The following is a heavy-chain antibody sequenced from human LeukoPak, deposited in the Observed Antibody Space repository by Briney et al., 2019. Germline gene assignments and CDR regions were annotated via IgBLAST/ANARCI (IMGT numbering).Heavy chain of an antibody. CDR3: ASYLYWWSDLGY. CDR1: GFTFSSNW. D-gene: IGHD2-8*02. Sequence: GGSLRLSCAASGFTFSSNWMCWVRQDPGKGLGWVANINQDGSVKNYVDSVRGRFTISRDNAKNSLYLQMNSLRVEDTAVYYCASYLYWWSDLGYWGQGTLVTVSS. CDR2: INQDGSVK. J-gene: IGHJ4*02. V-gene: IGHV3-7*01.